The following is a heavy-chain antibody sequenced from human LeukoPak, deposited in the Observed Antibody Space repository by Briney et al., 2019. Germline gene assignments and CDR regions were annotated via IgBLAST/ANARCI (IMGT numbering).Heavy chain of an antibody. CDR2: TYYRSKWYN. J-gene: IGHJ4*02. V-gene: IGHV6-1*01. D-gene: IGHD4-17*01. Sequence: SQTLSLTCAISGDSVSSNSAAWNWIRQSPSRGLEWPGRTYYRSKWYNDYAVSVKSRITINPDTSKNQFSLQLNSVTPEDTAVYYCARGGHPHYGDYWYFDYWGQGTLVTVSS. CDR3: ARGGHPHYGDYWYFDY. CDR1: GDSVSSNSAA.